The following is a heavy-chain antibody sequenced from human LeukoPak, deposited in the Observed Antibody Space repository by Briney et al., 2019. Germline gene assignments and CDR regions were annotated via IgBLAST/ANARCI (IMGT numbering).Heavy chain of an antibody. Sequence: PGGSLRLFCAASGFTVSSNYMSWARQAPGKGLEWVSVIYSGGTTSYADSVKGRFTISRDNSKNTLFLQLNSLRAEDTAVYYCARVSSYGSGSYYHYYFDYWGQGTLVTVSS. V-gene: IGHV3-53*01. CDR3: ARVSSYGSGSYYHYYFDY. CDR1: GFTVSSNY. J-gene: IGHJ4*02. CDR2: IYSGGTT. D-gene: IGHD3-10*01.